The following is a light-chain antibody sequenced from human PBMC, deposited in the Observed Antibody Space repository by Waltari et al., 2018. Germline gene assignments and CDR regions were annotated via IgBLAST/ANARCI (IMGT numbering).Light chain of an antibody. J-gene: IGKJ3*01. V-gene: IGKV1-5*03. CDR2: KAS. Sequence: DIQMAQSPSTLCASLGDRVTITYRASQSISRWLASYQQKPGKAPKLLFYKASSLESGVPSRFSGSGSGTEFTLTISRLQPDDFATYYCQEYNNYPFTFGPGTKVDIK. CDR3: QEYNNYPFT. CDR1: QSISRW.